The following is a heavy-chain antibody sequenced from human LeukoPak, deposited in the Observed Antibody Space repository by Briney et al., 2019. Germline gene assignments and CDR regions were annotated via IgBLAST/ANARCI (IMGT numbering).Heavy chain of an antibody. CDR2: IYYSGST. J-gene: IGHJ4*02. D-gene: IGHD6-13*01. CDR3: VRGSSSWSPFYYFDY. Sequence: PGGSLRLSCAASGFTFSSYEMNWVRQAPGKGLEWIGTIYYSGSTYYNPSLKGQVTISVDTSKNQFSLKLSSVTAADTAVYYCVRGSSSWSPFYYFDYWGQGTLVTVSS. V-gene: IGHV4-39*07. CDR1: GFTFSSYE.